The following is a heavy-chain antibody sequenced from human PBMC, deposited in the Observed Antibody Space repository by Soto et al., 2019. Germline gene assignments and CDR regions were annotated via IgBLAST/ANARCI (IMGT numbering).Heavy chain of an antibody. CDR1: GGSISSYY. CDR3: AHTTYYYDSSGRKGYYFDY. CDR2: IYYSGST. Sequence: SETLSLTCTVSGGSISSYYWSWIRQPPGKGLEWIGYIYYSGSTNYNPSLKSRVTISVDTSKNQFSLKLSSVTAADTAVYYCAHTTYYYDSSGRKGYYFDYWGQGTLVTVSS. V-gene: IGHV4-59*01. J-gene: IGHJ4*02. D-gene: IGHD3-22*01.